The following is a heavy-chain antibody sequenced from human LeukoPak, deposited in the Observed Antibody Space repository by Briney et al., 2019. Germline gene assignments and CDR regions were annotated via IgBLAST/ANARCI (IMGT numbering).Heavy chain of an antibody. D-gene: IGHD2-15*01. V-gene: IGHV4-31*03. CDR2: IYYSGST. Sequence: SQTLSLTCTVSGGSISSGGYYWSWIHQRPGKGLEWIGYIYYSGSTYYNPSLKSRVTISVDTSKNQFSLKLSSVTAADTAVYYCARVNTRNSFDLWGQGTLVTVSS. CDR1: GGSISSGGYY. J-gene: IGHJ5*02. CDR3: ARVNTRNSFDL.